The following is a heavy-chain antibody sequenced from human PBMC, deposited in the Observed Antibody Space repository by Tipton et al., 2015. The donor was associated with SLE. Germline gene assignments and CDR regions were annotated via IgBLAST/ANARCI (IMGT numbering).Heavy chain of an antibody. Sequence: TLSLTCAVYGGSFSGSSWNWIRQPPGQGLEWIGEVNHSGSTHYNPTLKSRVITSVDTAKNQLARKLNSVTAADTMMYYCARNRGSGRQAAVEIWGQGTRVTVPS. CDR1: GGSFSGSS. J-gene: IGHJ3*02. CDR2: VNHSGST. CDR3: ARNRGSGRQAAVEI. D-gene: IGHD2-15*01. V-gene: IGHV4-34*01.